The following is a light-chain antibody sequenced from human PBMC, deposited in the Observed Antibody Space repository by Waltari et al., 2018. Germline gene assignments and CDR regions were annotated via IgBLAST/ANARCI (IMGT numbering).Light chain of an antibody. J-gene: IGKJ5*01. CDR3: QQYKNYPIT. CDR2: AAS. Sequence: DIQMTQSPSSLSASVGDRVTITCRASQDIDTWLAWYQQKPGKAPKSLIYAASSLHGGAPARFSGSGSGTDFTLTISSLQPEDFATYYCQQYKNYPITFGQGTRLEIK. CDR1: QDIDTW. V-gene: IGKV1D-16*01.